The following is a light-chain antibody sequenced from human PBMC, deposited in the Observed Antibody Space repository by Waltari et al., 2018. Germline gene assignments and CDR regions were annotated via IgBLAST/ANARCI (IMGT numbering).Light chain of an antibody. Sequence: QSALTQPASVSGSPGPSITIPCTGTTSDVGNFNLVSWYQQHPGKVPKLIIYEVSKRPSGVSNHFSGSKSGNTASLTISGLRAEDEADYYCCSYAGSRTYVFGTGTKVTVL. J-gene: IGLJ1*01. V-gene: IGLV2-23*02. CDR1: TSDVGNFNL. CDR2: EVS. CDR3: CSYAGSRTYV.